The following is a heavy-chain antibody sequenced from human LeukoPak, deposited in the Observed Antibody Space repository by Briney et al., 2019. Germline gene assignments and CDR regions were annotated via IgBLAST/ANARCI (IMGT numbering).Heavy chain of an antibody. CDR3: TRGTIAAGGTDY. Sequence: PAGGSLRLSCAVSGFTFSNYWMHWVRQVPGKGLVWVSRIDTDGSSTNYADSVKGRFTISRDNAKNTLYLQMNSLRDEDTAVYYCTRGTIAAGGTDYWGQGTLVTVSS. V-gene: IGHV3-74*01. CDR1: GFTFSNYW. CDR2: IDTDGSST. J-gene: IGHJ4*02. D-gene: IGHD6-13*01.